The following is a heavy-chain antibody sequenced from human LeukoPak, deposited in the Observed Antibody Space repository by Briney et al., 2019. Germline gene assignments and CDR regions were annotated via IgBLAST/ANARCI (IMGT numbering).Heavy chain of an antibody. Sequence: GGSLRLSCAASGFTFSSYAMSWVRQAPGKGLEWVSAISGSGGSTYYADSVKGRFTIPRDNSKNTLYLQMNSLRAEDTAVYYCAKRGINYYYDRSGYVVYWGQRPRDTVSS. CDR2: ISGSGGST. D-gene: IGHD3-22*01. J-gene: IGHJ4*02. CDR1: GFTFSSYA. CDR3: AKRGINYYYDRSGYVVY. V-gene: IGHV3-23*01.